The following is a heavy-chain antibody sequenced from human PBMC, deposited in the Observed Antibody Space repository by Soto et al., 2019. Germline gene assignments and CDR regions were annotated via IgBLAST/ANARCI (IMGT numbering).Heavy chain of an antibody. D-gene: IGHD3-22*01. CDR2: IIPIFGTA. Sequence: SVKVSCKASGGTFSSYAISWVRQAPGQGLEWMGGIIPIFGTANYAQKFQGRVTITADESTSTAYMELSSLRSEDTAVYYCARDKGLYYYDSGTDAFDIWGQGTMVTVSS. CDR1: GGTFSSYA. J-gene: IGHJ3*02. V-gene: IGHV1-69*13. CDR3: ARDKGLYYYDSGTDAFDI.